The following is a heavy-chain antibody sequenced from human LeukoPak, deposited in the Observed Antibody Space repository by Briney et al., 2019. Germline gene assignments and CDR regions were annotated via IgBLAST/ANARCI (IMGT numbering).Heavy chain of an antibody. Sequence: GGSLRLSWAASGFTFSIYTMHCVRQAPGKGLEYVSGISTNGVMTYYADSVKGRFTISRDNSKNTLFLQIGSLRVEDTAVYYCGKDLRYFDWPTPWGQGTLVTVSS. J-gene: IGHJ5*02. CDR2: ISTNGVMT. V-gene: IGHV3-64*02. CDR3: GKDLRYFDWPTP. D-gene: IGHD3-9*01. CDR1: GFTFSIYT.